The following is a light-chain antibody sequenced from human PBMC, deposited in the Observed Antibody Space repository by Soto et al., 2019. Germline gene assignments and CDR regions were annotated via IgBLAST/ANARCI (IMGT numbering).Light chain of an antibody. Sequence: EIVLTQSPGTLSLSPGERATLSCRASQSVSSNLAWYQQKPGQAPRLLIYGASTRATGIPARFSGSGSGTEFTLTISSLQSEDFAVYYCQQYNNWPGITFGGGTKVDIK. CDR1: QSVSSN. CDR2: GAS. V-gene: IGKV3-15*01. CDR3: QQYNNWPGIT. J-gene: IGKJ4*01.